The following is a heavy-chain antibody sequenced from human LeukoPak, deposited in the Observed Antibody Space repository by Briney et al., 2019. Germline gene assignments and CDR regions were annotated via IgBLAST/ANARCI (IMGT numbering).Heavy chain of an antibody. CDR2: INSDESST. J-gene: IGHJ3*02. V-gene: IGHV3-74*01. D-gene: IGHD3-10*01. CDR1: GFTFSSYW. CDR3: ARGSRAQGNAFDI. Sequence: RSGGSLRLSCAASGFTFSSYWMHWVRQAPGKGLVWVSRINSDESSTSYADSVKGRFTISRDNAKNTLYLQMNSLRAEDTAVYYCARGSRAQGNAFDIWGQGTMVTVSS.